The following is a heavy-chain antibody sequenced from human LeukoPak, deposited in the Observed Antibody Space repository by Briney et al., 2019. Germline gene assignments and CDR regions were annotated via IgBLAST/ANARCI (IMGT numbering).Heavy chain of an antibody. CDR2: INPNSGGT. Sequence: ASEKVSCKASGYTFTGYYMHWVRQAPGQGLEWMGRINPNSGGTNYAQKFQGRVTMTRDTSISTAYMELSRLRSDDTAVYYCAREVYYYDSSGYSNWFDPWGQGTLVTVSS. CDR3: AREVYYYDSSGYSNWFDP. D-gene: IGHD3-22*01. J-gene: IGHJ5*02. CDR1: GYTFTGYY. V-gene: IGHV1-2*06.